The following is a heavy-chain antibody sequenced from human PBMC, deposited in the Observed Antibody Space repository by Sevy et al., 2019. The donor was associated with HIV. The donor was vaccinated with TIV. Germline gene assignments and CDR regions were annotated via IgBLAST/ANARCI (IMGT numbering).Heavy chain of an antibody. V-gene: IGHV3-30*02. Sequence: GGSLRLSCGASGFTFSSYVMHWVRQAPGKGLEWVAIIWYDGSNKYYADSVKGRFTISRDNSKNTLDLQMNSVRAGDTAVYYCAKVGGYCSGTSCYTSRYYYYYGMDVWGQVTTVTVSS. CDR3: AKVGGYCSGTSCYTSRYYYYYGMDV. CDR1: GFTFSSYV. J-gene: IGHJ6*02. CDR2: IWYDGSNK. D-gene: IGHD2-2*02.